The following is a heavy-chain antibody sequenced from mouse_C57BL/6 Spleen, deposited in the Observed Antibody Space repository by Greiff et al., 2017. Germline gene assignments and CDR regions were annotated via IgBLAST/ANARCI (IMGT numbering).Heavy chain of an antibody. CDR3: ARRDWEDY. V-gene: IGHV1-26*01. D-gene: IGHD4-1*01. J-gene: IGHJ2*01. CDR2: INPNNGGT. CDR1: GYTFTDYY. Sequence: EVQLQQSGPELVKPGASVKISCKASGYTFTDYYMNGVKQSHGKSLEWIGDINPNNGGTSYNQKFKGKATLTVDKSSSTAYMELRSLTSEDSAVYYCARRDWEDYWGQGTTLTVSS.